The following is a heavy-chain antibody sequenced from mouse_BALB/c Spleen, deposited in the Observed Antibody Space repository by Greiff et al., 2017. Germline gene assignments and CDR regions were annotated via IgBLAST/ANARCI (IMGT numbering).Heavy chain of an antibody. D-gene: IGHD2-3*01. CDR1: GFTFSSYT. CDR3: ARQDGYYFDY. Sequence: EVKLVESGGGLVQPGGSLKLSCAASGFTFSSYTMSWVRQTPEKRLEWVAYVSNGGGSTYYPDTVKGRFTISRDNAKNTLYLQMSSLKSEDTAMYYCARQDGYYFDYWGQGTTRTVSS. J-gene: IGHJ2*01. CDR2: VSNGGGST. V-gene: IGHV5-12-2*01.